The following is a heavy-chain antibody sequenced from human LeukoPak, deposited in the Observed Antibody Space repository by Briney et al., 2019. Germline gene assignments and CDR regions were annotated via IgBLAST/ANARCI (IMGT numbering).Heavy chain of an antibody. CDR3: ARGIVGATTGYYYYYYMDV. D-gene: IGHD1-26*01. Sequence: GGSLRLSCAASGFTFNNYAMSWVRQGPGKGLEWVAATSSSDPGTYHADSVRGRFTISRDNSKNTLYLQMNRLRAEDTAVYYCARGIVGATTGYYYYYYMDVWGKGTTVTVSS. V-gene: IGHV3-23*01. CDR1: GFTFNNYA. J-gene: IGHJ6*03. CDR2: TSSSDPGT.